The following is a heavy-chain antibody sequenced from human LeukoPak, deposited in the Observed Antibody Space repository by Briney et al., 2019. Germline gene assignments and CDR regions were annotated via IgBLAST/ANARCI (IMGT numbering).Heavy chain of an antibody. CDR1: GGSFSGYY. Sequence: SETLSLTCAVYGGSFSGYYWSWIRQPPGKGLEWIGEINHSGSTNYNPSLKSRVTISVDTSKNQFSLKLSSVTAADTAVYYCARWEAAAGTRWFDPWGQGTLVTVSP. D-gene: IGHD6-13*01. CDR2: INHSGST. CDR3: ARWEAAAGTRWFDP. V-gene: IGHV4-34*01. J-gene: IGHJ5*02.